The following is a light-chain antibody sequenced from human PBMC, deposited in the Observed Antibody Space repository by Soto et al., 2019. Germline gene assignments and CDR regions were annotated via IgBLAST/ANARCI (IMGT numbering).Light chain of an antibody. CDR1: QSVGSN. V-gene: IGKV3-15*01. J-gene: IGKJ2*01. Sequence: EIVMTQSPATLSVSPGERATLSCRASQSVGSNLAWYQQKPGQAPRLLIYGASTRATGIPARFSGSGSGAEFTLTISSLQSEDFAVYYCQQRSNWPPYTFGQGTKLEIK. CDR2: GAS. CDR3: QQRSNWPPYT.